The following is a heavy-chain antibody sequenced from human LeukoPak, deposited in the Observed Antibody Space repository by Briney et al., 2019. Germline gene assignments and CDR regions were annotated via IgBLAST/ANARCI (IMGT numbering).Heavy chain of an antibody. CDR2: IYYSGTT. V-gene: IGHV4-39*01. D-gene: IGHD3-10*01. CDR1: GGSISSVSYH. J-gene: IGHJ4*02. Sequence: PSETLSLTCTVSGGSISSVSYHWGWIRQPPGKGLERIGSIYYSGTTYYNPSLKSRLTISVDTSKNQFSLKLSSVTAADTAVYYCARSPYYHGSGTYYPDYWGQGTLVTVSS. CDR3: ARSPYYHGSGTYYPDY.